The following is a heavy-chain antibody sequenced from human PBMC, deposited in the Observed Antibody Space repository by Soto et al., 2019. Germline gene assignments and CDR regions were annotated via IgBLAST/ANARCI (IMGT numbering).Heavy chain of an antibody. D-gene: IGHD2-15*01. J-gene: IGHJ5*02. CDR3: AREVVVAATGWFDP. Sequence: QVQLVQSGAEVKKPGSSVKVSCKASGGTFSSYAISWVRQAPGQGLEWMGGIIPIFGTANYAQKFQGRVTMTADESTSTAYRELSSLRSEDTAVYYCAREVVVAATGWFDPWGQGTLVTVSS. CDR1: GGTFSSYA. CDR2: IIPIFGTA. V-gene: IGHV1-69*12.